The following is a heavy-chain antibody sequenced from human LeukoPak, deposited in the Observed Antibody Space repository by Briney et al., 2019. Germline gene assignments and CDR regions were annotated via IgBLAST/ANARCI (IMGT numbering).Heavy chain of an antibody. CDR3: AAGAGWLIDW. D-gene: IGHD6-19*01. CDR2: IEKDGSEI. CDR1: EFTFSNYW. J-gene: IGHJ4*02. Sequence: PAGGSLRLSCAASEFTFSNYWMHWLRQAPGKGVEGVAIIEKDGSEILYVDSVKGRFTISRDNAKNSLYLQMNSLRAEDTAVYYCAAGAGWLIDWWGQGTLVTVSS. V-gene: IGHV3-7*01.